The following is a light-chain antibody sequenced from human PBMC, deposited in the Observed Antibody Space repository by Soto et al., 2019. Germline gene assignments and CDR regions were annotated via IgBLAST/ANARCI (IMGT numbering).Light chain of an antibody. J-gene: IGKJ2*01. CDR3: QQYNNWPPKYT. Sequence: EIVMTQSPATLSVSPGERATLSCRASQSVSSNLAWYQQKPGQAPRLLIYGSSTRATGIPARFSGSGYGTEFTLTISRLQSEDFAVYYCQQYNNWPPKYTFGQGTKLEIK. CDR2: GSS. CDR1: QSVSSN. V-gene: IGKV3-15*01.